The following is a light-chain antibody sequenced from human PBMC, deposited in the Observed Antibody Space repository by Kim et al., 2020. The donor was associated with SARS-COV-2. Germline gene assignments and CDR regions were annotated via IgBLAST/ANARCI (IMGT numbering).Light chain of an antibody. CDR2: KAS. Sequence: ASVGDRVTITCRASQYITRRLAWYQQKPGKAPKVLISKASTLESGVPSTFSGSGSGTDFTLTISSLQPDDFATYYCQQYDTYPWTFDQGTKVEIK. J-gene: IGKJ1*01. V-gene: IGKV1-5*03. CDR1: QYITRR. CDR3: QQYDTYPWT.